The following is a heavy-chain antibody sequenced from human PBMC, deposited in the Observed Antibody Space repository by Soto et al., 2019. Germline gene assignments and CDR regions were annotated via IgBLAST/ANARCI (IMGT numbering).Heavy chain of an antibody. D-gene: IGHD2-15*01. V-gene: IGHV1-69*06. CDR3: ARAFRYCSGGSCPYGMDV. CDR2: IIPIFGTA. CDR1: GGTFSSYA. Sequence: GASVKVSCKASGGTFSSYAISWVRQAPGQGLEWMGGIIPIFGTANYAQKFQGRVTITADKSTSTAYMELSSLRSEDTAVYYCARAFRYCSGGSCPYGMDVWGQGTTVTVSS. J-gene: IGHJ6*02.